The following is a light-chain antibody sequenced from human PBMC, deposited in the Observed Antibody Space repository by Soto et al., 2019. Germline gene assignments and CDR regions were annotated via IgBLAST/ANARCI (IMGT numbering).Light chain of an antibody. Sequence: EIVMTQSPATLPVSSGERATLSGRASQNLSRNLAWYQQRPGQAPRLLIHGASTRATGVPARFSGSGSGTDFTLTTSILQSEDFAVYYCQQYDRWPHTFGQGTKLQIK. CDR3: QQYDRWPHT. V-gene: IGKV3-15*01. CDR2: GAS. CDR1: QNLSRN. J-gene: IGKJ2*01.